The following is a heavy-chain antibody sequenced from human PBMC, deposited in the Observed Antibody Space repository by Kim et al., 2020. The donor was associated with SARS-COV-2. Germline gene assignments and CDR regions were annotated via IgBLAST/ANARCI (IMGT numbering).Heavy chain of an antibody. CDR1: GYTFTGYY. CDR3: ARDIGGNDAIYYYYYYMDV. CDR2: INPNSGGT. J-gene: IGHJ6*03. D-gene: IGHD1-26*01. Sequence: ASVKVSCKASGYTFTGYYMHWVRQAPGQGLEWMGWINPNSGGTNYAQKFQGRVTMTRDTSISTAYMELSRLRSDDTAVYYCARDIGGNDAIYYYYYYMDVWGKGTPVTVSS. V-gene: IGHV1-2*02.